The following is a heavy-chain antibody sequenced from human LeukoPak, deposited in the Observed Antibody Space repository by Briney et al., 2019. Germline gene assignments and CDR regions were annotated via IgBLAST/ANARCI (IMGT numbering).Heavy chain of an antibody. CDR2: IWYDGSNK. CDR1: GFTFSSYG. V-gene: IGHV3-33*01. D-gene: IGHD2-2*01. CDR3: ARDGTSKTPSFDY. Sequence: PGGSLRLSCAASGFTFSSYGMHWVRQAPGKGLEWVAVIWYDGSNKYYADPVKGRFTISRDNSKNTLYLQMNSLRAEDTAVYYCARDGTSKTPSFDYWGQGTLVTVSS. J-gene: IGHJ4*02.